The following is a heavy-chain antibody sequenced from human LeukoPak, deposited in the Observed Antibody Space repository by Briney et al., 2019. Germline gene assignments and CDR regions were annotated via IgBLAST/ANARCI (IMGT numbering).Heavy chain of an antibody. CDR2: INPNSGGT. CDR3: ARVEVLLSAFDI. CDR1: GYTFTGYY. Sequence: GASVKVSCKASGYTFTGYYMHWVRQAPGQGLEWMGWINPNSGGTNYAQKFQGGVTMTRDTSISTAYMELSRLRSDDTAVYYCARVEVLLSAFDIWGQGTMVTVSS. V-gene: IGHV1-2*02. J-gene: IGHJ3*02. D-gene: IGHD1-1*01.